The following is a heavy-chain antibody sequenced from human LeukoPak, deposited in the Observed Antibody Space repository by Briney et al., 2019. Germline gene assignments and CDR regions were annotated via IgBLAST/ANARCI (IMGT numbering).Heavy chain of an antibody. CDR2: IYTSGNT. CDR3: AVFYYDASGYYYPEDY. V-gene: IGHV4-61*02. CDR1: GAYISSSSYY. D-gene: IGHD3-22*01. Sequence: SETLSLTCTVSGAYISSSSYYWSWIRQPAGRGLEWIGRIYTSGNTNYNPSLKSRVTISIDTSKNQYSLKLNSVTAADTAVYYCAVFYYDASGYYYPEDYWGQGTLVTVSS. J-gene: IGHJ4*02.